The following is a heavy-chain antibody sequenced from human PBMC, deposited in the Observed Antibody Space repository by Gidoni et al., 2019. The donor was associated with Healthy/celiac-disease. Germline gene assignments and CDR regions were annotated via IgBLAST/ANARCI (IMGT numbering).Heavy chain of an antibody. Sequence: EVQLVESGGGLVQPGGSLRLSCAASGFTFSSYSRNWVRQAPGKGLEWVSYISSSSSTIYYADSVKGRFTIARDNAKNSLYLQMNSLRDEDTAVYYCASSGAYYDSSGPGVYWGQGTLVTVSS. V-gene: IGHV3-48*02. D-gene: IGHD3-22*01. J-gene: IGHJ4*02. CDR2: ISSSSSTI. CDR3: ASSGAYYDSSGPGVY. CDR1: GFTFSSYS.